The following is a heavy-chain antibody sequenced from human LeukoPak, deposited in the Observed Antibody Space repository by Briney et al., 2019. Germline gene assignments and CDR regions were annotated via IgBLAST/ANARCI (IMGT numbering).Heavy chain of an antibody. Sequence: GGSLRPSCAASGFTFSSYEMNWVRQAPGKGLEWVSYISSSGNIISYADSVKGRFTISRDNAKNSLYLQMNSLRAEDTAVYYCARVTYGDYGWGQGTLVTVSS. D-gene: IGHD4-17*01. J-gene: IGHJ4*02. CDR1: GFTFSSYE. V-gene: IGHV3-48*03. CDR3: ARVTYGDYG. CDR2: ISSSGNII.